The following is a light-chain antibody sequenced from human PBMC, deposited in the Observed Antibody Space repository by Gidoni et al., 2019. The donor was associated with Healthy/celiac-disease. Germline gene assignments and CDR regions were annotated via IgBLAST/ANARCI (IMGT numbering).Light chain of an antibody. CDR3: QQYNNWPPVT. V-gene: IGKV3-15*01. CDR1: QSVSSN. J-gene: IGKJ4*01. Sequence: EIVMTQSPATLSVSPGERATLSCSASQSVSSNLAWYQQKPGQAPRLLIYGASTRATGIPARFRGSGSGTEFTLTISSLQSEDFAVYYCQQYNNWPPVTFGGGTKVEIK. CDR2: GAS.